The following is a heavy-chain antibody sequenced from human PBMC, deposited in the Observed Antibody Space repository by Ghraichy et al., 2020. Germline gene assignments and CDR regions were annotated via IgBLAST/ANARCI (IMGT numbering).Heavy chain of an antibody. V-gene: IGHV3-7*01. D-gene: IGHD1-26*01. CDR3: ARETSHGVGSRDY. CDR2: IKVDGGEK. Sequence: GGSLTLSCAASGFTFSRYWMCWVRQAPGKGLEWVANIKVDGGEKYYVDSVEGRFTISRDNAKNSLYLQMNSLRGEDTALYYCARETSHGVGSRDYWGQGTLVTVSS. CDR1: GFTFSRYW. J-gene: IGHJ4*02.